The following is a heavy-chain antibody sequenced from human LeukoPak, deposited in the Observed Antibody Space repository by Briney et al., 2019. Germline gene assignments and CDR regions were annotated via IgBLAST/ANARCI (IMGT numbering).Heavy chain of an antibody. Sequence: ASVKVSCKASGYIFTSYGLSWVRQAPGQGLEWMGWISGYNGNANYAQKFQGRVTMTTDTSTSTAYMELRSLRSDDTAVYYCARDGHRRYYYESSDYRFDYWGQGTLVTVSS. CDR3: ARDGHRRYYYESSDYRFDY. CDR2: ISGYNGNA. CDR1: GYIFTSYG. D-gene: IGHD3-22*01. J-gene: IGHJ4*02. V-gene: IGHV1-18*01.